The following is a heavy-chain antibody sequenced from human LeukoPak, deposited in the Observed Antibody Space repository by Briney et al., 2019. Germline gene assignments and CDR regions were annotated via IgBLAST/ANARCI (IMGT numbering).Heavy chain of an antibody. V-gene: IGHV1-18*01. Sequence: VASVKVSCKTSGYTFTNHGISWVRQAPGQGLEWMEWISGYNGNTNYVQKFRGRITMTTDTSTSTAYLQLRSLSSDDTPLYYCARDLSLGRHDDGEPFDSWGRGTLVTVSS. CDR1: GYTFTNHG. J-gene: IGHJ4*02. CDR2: ISGYNGNT. D-gene: IGHD4-17*01. CDR3: ARDLSLGRHDDGEPFDS.